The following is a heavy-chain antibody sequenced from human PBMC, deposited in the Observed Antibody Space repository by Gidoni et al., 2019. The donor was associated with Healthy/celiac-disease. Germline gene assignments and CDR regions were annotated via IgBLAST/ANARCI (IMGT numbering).Heavy chain of an antibody. D-gene: IGHD3-16*02. Sequence: QVTLKESGPVLVKPTETLTLTCTFSGFSLSNARMGVSWIRQPPGKALVWLAHIFSNDEKSYSTSLKSRLTISKDTAKSQVVLTMTNMDPVDTATYYCARINPYDYVWGSYRFFDYWGQGTLVTVSS. V-gene: IGHV2-26*01. CDR1: GFSLSNARMG. CDR3: ARINPYDYVWGSYRFFDY. CDR2: IFSNDEK. J-gene: IGHJ4*02.